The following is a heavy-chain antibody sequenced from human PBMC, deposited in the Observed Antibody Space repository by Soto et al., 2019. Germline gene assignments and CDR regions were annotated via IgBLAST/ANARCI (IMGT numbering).Heavy chain of an antibody. D-gene: IGHD5-12*01. CDR3: VRVLYDSGVVDF. V-gene: IGHV3-53*01. CDR1: GFTVDNFD. Sequence: QLVESGGGLFQAGGSTRLSCLVSGFTVDNFDMAWVRQAPGKGLEWASIIQSGGVTYYPDSAQGRFTISRDNSKNAVYPQMNSLRVEDTGVYSCVRVLYDSGVVDFWGQGSLITVS. J-gene: IGHJ4*02. CDR2: IQSGGVT.